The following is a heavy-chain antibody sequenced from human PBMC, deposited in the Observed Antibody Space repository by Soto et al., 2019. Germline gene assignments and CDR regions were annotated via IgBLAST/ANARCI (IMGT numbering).Heavy chain of an antibody. CDR3: ARDVGACSDSSCYPGPYDS. Sequence: PGGSLRLSCAASGFTFTSYSMNWVRQAPGQGLEWVSYITSKSTTIKYADSVKGRSTVSRDNAKNSLYLQLNSLRDEDTAVYYCARDVGACSDSSCYPGPYDSWGQGTLVTVSS. J-gene: IGHJ5*02. D-gene: IGHD1-26*01. CDR2: ITSKSTTI. V-gene: IGHV3-48*02. CDR1: GFTFTSYS.